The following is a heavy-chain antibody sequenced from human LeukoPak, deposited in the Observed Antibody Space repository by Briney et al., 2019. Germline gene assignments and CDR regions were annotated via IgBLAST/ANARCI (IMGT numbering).Heavy chain of an antibody. CDR3: AKFYDILTAYFDF. D-gene: IGHD3-9*01. CDR1: GFTFSSYA. J-gene: IGHJ4*02. CDR2: ISGGGGST. V-gene: IGHV3-23*01. Sequence: PGGSLRLSCSASGFTFSSYAMSWVRQSPGKGLEWVSAISGGGGSTYYAYYTDSVRGRFTISRDNSKNTLYLQMNGLRAEDTAVYYCAKFYDILTAYFDFWGQGTLVTVSS.